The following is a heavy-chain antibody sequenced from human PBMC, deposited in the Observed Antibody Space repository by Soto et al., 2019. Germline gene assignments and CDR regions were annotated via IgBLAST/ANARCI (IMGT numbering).Heavy chain of an antibody. V-gene: IGHV1-69*02. CDR2: IIPILGIA. CDR1: GGTFSSYT. Sequence: QVQLVQSGAEVKKPGSSVKVSCKASGGTFSSYTISWVRQAPGQGLEWMGRIIPILGIANYAQKFQGRVTITADKSTSTAYMERSSVGAEDTAVYYCAGHRSGRDSVYDKGVDFGSWGRGTLVPVSS. D-gene: IGHD5-12*01. CDR3: AGHRSGRDSVYDKGVDFGS. J-gene: IGHJ4*02.